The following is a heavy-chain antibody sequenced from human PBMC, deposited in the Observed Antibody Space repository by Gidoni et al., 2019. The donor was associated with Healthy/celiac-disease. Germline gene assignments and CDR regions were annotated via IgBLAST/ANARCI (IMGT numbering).Heavy chain of an antibody. D-gene: IGHD3-22*01. CDR2: IYPGDSDT. J-gene: IGHJ4*02. V-gene: IGHV5-51*01. CDR3: ARHRLYDSSGYFLGLGTYFDY. CDR1: GYSFTSYW. Sequence: EVQLVQSGAEVKKPGESLKISCKGSGYSFTSYWLGWVRQMPGKGLEWMGIIYPGDSDTRYSPSFQGQVTISADKSISTAYLQWSSLKASDTAMYYCARHRLYDSSGYFLGLGTYFDYWGQGTLVTVSS.